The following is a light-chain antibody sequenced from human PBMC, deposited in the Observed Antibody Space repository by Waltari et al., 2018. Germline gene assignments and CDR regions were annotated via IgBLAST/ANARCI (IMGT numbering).Light chain of an antibody. CDR3: QQRRNWPLT. V-gene: IGKV3-11*01. CDR2: DAS. CDR1: QSVGTY. J-gene: IGKJ4*01. Sequence: EIVLTQSPAILSFSPGERATLSCRASQSVGTYLAWYQQRPGQSPRLLIYDASNRATGIPARFTGSGSETDFTLTISSLQPEYFAVDYCQQRRNWPLTFGGGTRVQI.